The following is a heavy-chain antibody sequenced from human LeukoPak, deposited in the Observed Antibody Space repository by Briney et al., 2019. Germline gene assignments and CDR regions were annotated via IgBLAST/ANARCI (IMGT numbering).Heavy chain of an antibody. J-gene: IGHJ6*03. CDR1: GGPISSGSYY. V-gene: IGHV4-61*02. CDR2: MYTSGST. CDR3: ARGVIVLRYFDWLYTRYYMDV. D-gene: IGHD3-9*01. Sequence: PSESLSLTCTVSGGPISSGSYYWSWIRQPAGQGLEYIGRMYTSGSTNYNPSLKSRVTISVDTSKNQFSLKLSSVTAADTAVYYCARGVIVLRYFDWLYTRYYMDVWGKGTTVTISS.